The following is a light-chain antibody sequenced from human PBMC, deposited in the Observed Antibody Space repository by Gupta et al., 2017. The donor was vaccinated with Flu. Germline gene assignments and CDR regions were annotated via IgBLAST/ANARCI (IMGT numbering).Light chain of an antibody. J-gene: IGKJ1*01. CDR1: QTVSSN. V-gene: IGKV3-15*01. Sequence: VTRSGSQGERATLSCRASQTVSSNLAWYQQKPGQAPRLLIYDASTRATGIPARFSGSGSGTEFTLTISSLQSEDFAVYYCQQYNNWPLWTFGQGTKVEIK. CDR2: DAS. CDR3: QQYNNWPLWT.